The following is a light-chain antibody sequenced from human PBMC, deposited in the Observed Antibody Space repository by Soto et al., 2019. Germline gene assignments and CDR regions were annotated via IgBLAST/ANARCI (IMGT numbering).Light chain of an antibody. CDR3: QTWGTGL. V-gene: IGLV4-69*01. Sequence: QPVLTQSPSASASLGASVKLTCTLSSGHSSYAIAWHQQQPEKGPRYLMKLNSDGSHSKGDGIPDRFSGSSSGAERYITISSLQSEDEADYYCQTWGTGLFGGGTKLTVL. J-gene: IGLJ2*01. CDR1: SGHSSYA. CDR2: LNSDGSH.